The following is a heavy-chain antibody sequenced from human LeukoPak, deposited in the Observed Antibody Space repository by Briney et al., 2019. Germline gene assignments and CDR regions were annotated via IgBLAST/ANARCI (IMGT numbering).Heavy chain of an antibody. J-gene: IGHJ4*02. CDR2: IHYSGST. V-gene: IGHV4-39*02. D-gene: IGHD4-23*01. CDR1: GGSISSSSYY. CDR3: ASDTSAVVRFDY. Sequence: SETLSLTCTVSGGSISSSSYYWGWIRQPPGKGLEWIGSIHYSGSTYYNPSLKSRVSISVDTSKNHFSLRLSSVTAADTAVYYCASDTSAVVRFDYWGQGTLVIVSS.